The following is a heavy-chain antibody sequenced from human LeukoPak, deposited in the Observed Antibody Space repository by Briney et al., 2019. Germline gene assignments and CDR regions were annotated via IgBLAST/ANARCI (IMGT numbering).Heavy chain of an antibody. Sequence: GQSLRLSCTASGFAFYDFDMRWVRQPAGKGLEWVGFIRRRGNGGATEYAASVKGRFIISRYDSKGIAYLQMTSLKTEDTAVYYCSRTGLVDFDYWGQGSRVIVSP. CDR1: GFAFYDFD. CDR2: IRRRGNGGAT. V-gene: IGHV3-49*04. D-gene: IGHD1-14*01. J-gene: IGHJ4*02. CDR3: SRTGLVDFDY.